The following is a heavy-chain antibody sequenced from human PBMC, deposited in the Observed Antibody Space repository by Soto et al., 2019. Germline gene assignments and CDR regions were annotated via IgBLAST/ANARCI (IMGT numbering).Heavy chain of an antibody. CDR3: ARMESFGSLNWFDP. CDR2: MNPGSGDT. D-gene: IGHD5-18*01. Sequence: ASVKVSCKASGYTFTNSYVSWVRQATGQGLEWMGWMNPGSGDTGYAQKFQGRVTMTRDISIATAYMELNSLTSEDTAIYYCARMESFGSLNWFDPWGQGTLVTVSS. V-gene: IGHV1-8*02. J-gene: IGHJ5*02. CDR1: GYTFTNSY.